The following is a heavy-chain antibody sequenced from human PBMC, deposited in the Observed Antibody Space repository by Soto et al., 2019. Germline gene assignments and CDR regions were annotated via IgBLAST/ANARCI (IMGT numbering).Heavy chain of an antibody. J-gene: IGHJ4*02. CDR2: IWHDGSNN. D-gene: IGHD1-26*01. Sequence: QVQLVESGGGVVQPGRSLRLSCAAAGFTFSTYAINWVRQAPGKGLEWGAVIWHDGSNNYFADSVKGRFTISRDNSKNTLYLEMNSLRAEDTAVYYCARAVGPFDYWGQGTLVTVSS. CDR1: GFTFSTYA. V-gene: IGHV3-33*01. CDR3: ARAVGPFDY.